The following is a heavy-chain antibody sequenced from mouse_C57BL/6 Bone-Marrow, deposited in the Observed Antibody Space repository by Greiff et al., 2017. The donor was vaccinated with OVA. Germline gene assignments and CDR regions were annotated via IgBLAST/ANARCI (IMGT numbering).Heavy chain of an antibody. V-gene: IGHV1-72*01. Sequence: QVQLQQPGAELVKPGASVKLSCKASGYTFTSYWMHWVKQRPGRGLEWIGRIDPNRGGTEYNEQFKSKATLPVDKPSSTAYMQLSSLTSEDSAVYYCARDYYGSSHWYFDVWGTGTTVTVSS. CDR3: ARDYYGSSHWYFDV. CDR1: GYTFTSYW. J-gene: IGHJ1*03. CDR2: IDPNRGGT. D-gene: IGHD1-1*01.